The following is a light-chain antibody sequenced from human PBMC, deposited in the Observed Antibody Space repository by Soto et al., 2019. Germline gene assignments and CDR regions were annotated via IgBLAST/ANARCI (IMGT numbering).Light chain of an antibody. CDR1: QSVSSN. J-gene: IGKJ4*01. V-gene: IGKV3-15*01. Sequence: EIVMTQSLATLSVSPGERATLSCRASQSVSSNLAWYQQKPGQTPKLLIYVASTRATGIPARFSGSGSGTEFTLTISSRESGDCAVYYCQQYNVWPLTFGGGTKVEFK. CDR3: QQYNVWPLT. CDR2: VAS.